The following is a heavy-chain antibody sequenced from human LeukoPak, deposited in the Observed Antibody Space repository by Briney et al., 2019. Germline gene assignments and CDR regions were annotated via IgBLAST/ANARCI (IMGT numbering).Heavy chain of an antibody. D-gene: IGHD6-13*01. CDR2: ISSSSSYT. CDR1: GFTFSDYY. J-gene: IGHJ4*02. CDR3: ARWPIAAAPPVYYFDY. V-gene: IGHV3-11*06. Sequence: GGSLRLSCAASGFTFSDYYMSWIRQAPGKGLEWVSYISSSSSYTNYADSVTGRFTISRDNAKNSLYLQMNSLRAEDTAVYYCARWPIAAAPPVYYFDYWGQGTLVTVSS.